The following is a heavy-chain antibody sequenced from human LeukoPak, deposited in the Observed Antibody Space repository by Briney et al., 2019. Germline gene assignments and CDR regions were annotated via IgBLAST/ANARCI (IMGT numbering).Heavy chain of an antibody. CDR3: ARGWAAGHFDY. V-gene: IGHV4-59*01. D-gene: IGHD6-13*01. CDR1: GGSISSYY. J-gene: IGHJ4*02. CDR2: IYYSGST. Sequence: SETLSLTCTGSGGSISSYYWSWIRQPPGKGLERIGYIYYSGSTNYNPSLKSRVTISVDTSKNQFSLKLSSVTAADTAVYYCARGWAAGHFDYWGQGTLVTVSS.